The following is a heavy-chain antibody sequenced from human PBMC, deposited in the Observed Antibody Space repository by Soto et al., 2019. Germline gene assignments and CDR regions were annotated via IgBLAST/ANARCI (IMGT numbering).Heavy chain of an antibody. CDR2: IYSGGST. CDR3: AARGVVLPAGTDALDV. D-gene: IGHD2-2*01. V-gene: IGHV3-66*01. CDR1: GFTVSSNY. Sequence: EVQLVESGGGLVQPGGSLRLSCAVSGFTVSSNYLGWVRQAPGKGPELVSVIYSGGSTLSADSVKGRFTLSRDDYKNMVWLQMNSLKAEDTAVYYCAARGVVLPAGTDALDVWGQGTMVTVSS. J-gene: IGHJ3*01.